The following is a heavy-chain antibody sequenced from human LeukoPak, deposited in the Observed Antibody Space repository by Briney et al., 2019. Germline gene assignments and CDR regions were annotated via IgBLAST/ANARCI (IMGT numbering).Heavy chain of an antibody. CDR2: ISSSGSTI. Sequence: GGSLRLSXAASGFTFSSYEMNWVRQAPGKGLEWVSYISSSGSTIYYADSVKGRFTISRDNAKNSLYLKMNSLRAEDTAVYYCARAGCEGYLGYYYYMDVWGKGTTVTVSS. CDR1: GFTFSSYE. D-gene: IGHD3-16*02. V-gene: IGHV3-48*03. CDR3: ARAGCEGYLGYYYYMDV. J-gene: IGHJ6*03.